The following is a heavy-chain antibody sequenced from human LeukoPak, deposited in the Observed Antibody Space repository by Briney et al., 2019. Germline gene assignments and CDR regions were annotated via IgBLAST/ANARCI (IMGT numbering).Heavy chain of an antibody. D-gene: IGHD4/OR15-4a*01. CDR1: GFTFSSYG. J-gene: IGHJ4*02. V-gene: IGHV3-30*03. CDR3: ARHAAFADYQSHLTHFDY. CDR2: ISYDGSDK. Sequence: PGGSLRLSCTASGFTFSSYGIHWVRQAPGKGLEWVAVISYDGSDKHYADSVKGRFTISRDNPKSTLFLQMNSLRPEDTALYYCARHAAFADYQSHLTHFDYWGQGTLVTVSS.